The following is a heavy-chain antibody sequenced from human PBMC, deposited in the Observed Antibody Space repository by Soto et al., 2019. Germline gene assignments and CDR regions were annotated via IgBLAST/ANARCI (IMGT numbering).Heavy chain of an antibody. J-gene: IGHJ4*02. CDR3: ARYSGSYPGSFDY. Sequence: TLSLTCTVSGGSISSGDYYWSWIRQPPGKGLEWIGYIYYSGSTYYNPSLKSRVTVSVDTSKNQFSLKLSSVTAADTAVYYCARYSGSYPGSFDYWGQGTLVTVSS. CDR1: GGSISSGDYY. CDR2: IYYSGST. D-gene: IGHD1-26*01. V-gene: IGHV4-30-4*01.